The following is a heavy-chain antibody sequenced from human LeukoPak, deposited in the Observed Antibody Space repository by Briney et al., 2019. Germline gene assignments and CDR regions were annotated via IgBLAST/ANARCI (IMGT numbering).Heavy chain of an antibody. CDR3: AKDTSYDSSGYYPEYFQH. Sequence: GGSLRLSCAASGFTFSSYAMSWVRQAPGKGLEWVSAISGSGGSTYYADSVKGRFTISRDNSKNTPYLQMNSLRAEDTAVYYCAKDTSYDSSGYYPEYFQHWGQGTLVTVSS. CDR1: GFTFSSYA. J-gene: IGHJ1*01. V-gene: IGHV3-23*01. D-gene: IGHD3-22*01. CDR2: ISGSGGST.